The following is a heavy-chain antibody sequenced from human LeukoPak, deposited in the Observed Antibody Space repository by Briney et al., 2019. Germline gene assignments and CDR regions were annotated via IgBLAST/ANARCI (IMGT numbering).Heavy chain of an antibody. Sequence: PGGSLRLSCAASGFTFSSYWMSWVRQAPGRGLEWVANINEDGGQKYYVDSVKGGFTISRDNAKNSLYLQMNSLRAEDTAVYYCARFRAVSGNCDYWGQGTLVTVSS. V-gene: IGHV3-7*05. D-gene: IGHD6-19*01. CDR1: GFTFSSYW. CDR3: ARFRAVSGNCDY. J-gene: IGHJ4*02. CDR2: INEDGGQK.